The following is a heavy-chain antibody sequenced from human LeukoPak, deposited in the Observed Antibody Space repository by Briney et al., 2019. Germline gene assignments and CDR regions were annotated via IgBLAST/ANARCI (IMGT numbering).Heavy chain of an antibody. V-gene: IGHV1-18*01. CDR1: GYTFTSYG. Sequence: ASVKVSCKASGYTFTSYGISWVRQAPGQGVEWMGGISAYNGNTNYAQKLQGRVTMTTDTSTSTAYMELRSLRSDDTAVYYCAREGYYYDSSGYCLDYWGQGTLVTVSS. CDR2: ISAYNGNT. D-gene: IGHD3-22*01. J-gene: IGHJ4*02. CDR3: AREGYYYDSSGYCLDY.